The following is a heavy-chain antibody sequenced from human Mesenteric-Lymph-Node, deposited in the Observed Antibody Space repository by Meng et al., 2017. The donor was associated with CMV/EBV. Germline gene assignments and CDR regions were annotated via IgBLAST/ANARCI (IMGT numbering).Heavy chain of an antibody. Sequence: ASVKVSCKASGYTFTGYYMHWVRQAPGQGLEWMGWINPDSGGTKYAQKFQGSLTMTRDTSSSTTYIELSRLRSDDTAVYYRARSLSYCGSTSCYRYFDYWGQGTLVTVSS. CDR1: GYTFTGYY. V-gene: IGHV1-2*02. CDR3: ARSLSYCGSTSCYRYFDY. J-gene: IGHJ4*02. D-gene: IGHD2-2*01. CDR2: INPDSGGT.